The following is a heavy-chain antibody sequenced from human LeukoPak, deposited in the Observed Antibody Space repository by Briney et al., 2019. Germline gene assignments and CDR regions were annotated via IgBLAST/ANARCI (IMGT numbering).Heavy chain of an antibody. J-gene: IGHJ4*02. CDR3: AKAFGRATYDF. V-gene: IGHV3-23*01. D-gene: IGHD1-26*01. Sequence: GGSLRLSCAASGFTFSSHTMGWVRQARGKELAWVSGICGSGVNTYYADSVKGRFTISRDNAKNTLYLQMDSLRAEHTAVYYCAKAFGRATYDFWGQGILVTVSS. CDR2: ICGSGVNT. CDR1: GFTFSSHT.